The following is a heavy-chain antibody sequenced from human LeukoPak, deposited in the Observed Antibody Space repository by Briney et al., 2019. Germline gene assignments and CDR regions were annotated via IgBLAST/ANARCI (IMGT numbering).Heavy chain of an antibody. CDR2: IWYDGSNK. V-gene: IGHV3-33*01. Sequence: GGSLRLSCAASGFTFSIYDMHWVRQAPGKGLEWVAIIWYDGSNKYYADSVKGRFTISRDNSKNTLYLQMNSLRAEDTAVYFCAREYRGDFWSGLGGSDGMDVWGQGTTVTVSS. J-gene: IGHJ6*02. CDR1: GFTFSIYD. CDR3: AREYRGDFWSGLGGSDGMDV. D-gene: IGHD3-3*01.